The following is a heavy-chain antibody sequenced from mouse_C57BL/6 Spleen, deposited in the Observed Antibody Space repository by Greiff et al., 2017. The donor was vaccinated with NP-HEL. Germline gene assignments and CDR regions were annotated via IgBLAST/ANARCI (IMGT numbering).Heavy chain of an antibody. J-gene: IGHJ2*01. D-gene: IGHD1-1*01. CDR1: GYSFTSYY. Sequence: QVQLKESGPELVKPGASVKISCKASGYSFTSYYIHWVKQRPGQGLEWIGWIYPGSGNTKYNEKFKGKATLTADTSSSTAYMQLSSLTSEDSAVYYCARDYGSGNYWGQGTTLTVSS. CDR3: ARDYGSGNY. V-gene: IGHV1-66*01. CDR2: IYPGSGNT.